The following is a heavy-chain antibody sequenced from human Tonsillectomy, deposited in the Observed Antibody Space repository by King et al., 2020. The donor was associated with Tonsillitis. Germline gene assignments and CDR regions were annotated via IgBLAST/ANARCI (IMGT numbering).Heavy chain of an antibody. J-gene: IGHJ5*02. V-gene: IGHV4-4*07. Sequence: QLQESGPGLVKPSETLSLTCTVSGGSISSYYWSWIRRPAGKGLEWIGRIYTSGSTNYNHSLKSRVTMSVDTSKNQFSLKLSSVTAADTAVYYCAREAAAATGDCFDPWGQGTLVTVSS. CDR3: AREAAAATGDCFDP. CDR1: GGSISSYY. D-gene: IGHD6-13*01. CDR2: IYTSGST.